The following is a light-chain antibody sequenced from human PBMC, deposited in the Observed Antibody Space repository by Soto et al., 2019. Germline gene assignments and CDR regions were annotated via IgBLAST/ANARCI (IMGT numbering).Light chain of an antibody. J-gene: IGLJ1*01. Sequence: QSVLTQPPSASGTPGQRVTISCSGSSANIGSNTVNWYQQLPGAAPKLLIYSDNRRPSGVPDRFSGSKSGTSASLAISGLQSEDEADYYCAAWDDSQIGYVFGTGTKVTVL. CDR3: AAWDDSQIGYV. CDR1: SANIGSNT. CDR2: SDN. V-gene: IGLV1-44*01.